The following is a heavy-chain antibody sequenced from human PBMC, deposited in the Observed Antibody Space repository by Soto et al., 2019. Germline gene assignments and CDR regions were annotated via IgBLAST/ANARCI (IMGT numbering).Heavy chain of an antibody. Sequence: QVQLVESGGGVVQPGRSLRLSCAASGFTFSSYGMHWVRQAPGKGLEWVAVIWYDGSNKYYADSVKGRFTISRDNYKNTLYLQMNSLSAEDTAVYYCAREWSAYDFRVSYYGMDVWGQGTTVTVSS. CDR2: IWYDGSNK. CDR3: AREWSAYDFRVSYYGMDV. CDR1: GFTFSSYG. J-gene: IGHJ6*02. D-gene: IGHD3-3*01. V-gene: IGHV3-33*01.